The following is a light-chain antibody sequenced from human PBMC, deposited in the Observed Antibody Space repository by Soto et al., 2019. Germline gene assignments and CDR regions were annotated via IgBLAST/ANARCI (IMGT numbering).Light chain of an antibody. CDR3: QQYNSDSRT. V-gene: IGKV1-5*01. J-gene: IGKJ1*01. CDR1: QSISTW. Sequence: DIQSTQSPSSLSASVGDRVTITCRASQSISTWLAWYQQKPGNAPKLLIFDASNLESGVPSRFSGSGSGTEFTLTIDSLQPDDSATYYCQQYNSDSRTFGQGTKVDIK. CDR2: DAS.